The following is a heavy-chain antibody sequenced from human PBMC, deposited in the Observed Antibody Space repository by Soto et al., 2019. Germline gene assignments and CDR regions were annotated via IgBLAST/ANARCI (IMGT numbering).Heavy chain of an antibody. Sequence: ASVKVTCKASGYTFTSYGISWVRQAPGQGLEWMGWISAYNGNTNYAQKLQGRVTMTTDTSTSTAYMELRSLRSDDTAVYYCARGYNSEGSGYHPEYFPHWGQGTLVTVSS. D-gene: IGHD2-15*01. V-gene: IGHV1-18*01. CDR1: GYTFTSYG. J-gene: IGHJ1*01. CDR3: ARGYNSEGSGYHPEYFPH. CDR2: ISAYNGNT.